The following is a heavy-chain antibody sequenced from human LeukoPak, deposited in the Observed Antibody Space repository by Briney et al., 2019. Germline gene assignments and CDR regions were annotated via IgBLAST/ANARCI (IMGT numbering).Heavy chain of an antibody. Sequence: PSETLSLTCTVSGASISSSNCSWGWIRQPPGKGLEWIGEIFHNGESNYSPSLKSRVTISLDKSKNQFSLKVISVTAADTAVYFCARLHSSGYGVLEYWGQGKLVSVSS. CDR2: IFHNGES. CDR3: ARLHSSGYGVLEY. CDR1: GASISSSNCS. D-gene: IGHD3-22*01. J-gene: IGHJ4*02. V-gene: IGHV4-39*07.